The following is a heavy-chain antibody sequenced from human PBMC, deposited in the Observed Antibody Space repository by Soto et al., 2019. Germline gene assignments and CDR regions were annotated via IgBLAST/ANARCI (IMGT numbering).Heavy chain of an antibody. V-gene: IGHV3-7*01. J-gene: IGHJ4*02. CDR3: PSTRDSSADFDC. D-gene: IGHD6-25*01. CDR2: IKQDGSDK. CDR1: GFTFSSHW. Sequence: PGVSLRLSCAASGFTFSSHWMTCVRQAPGKGLEWVANIKQDGSDKYYVASVKGRFTISRDNAKNSLYLQMNSLRDEDTAVYYSPSTRDSSADFDCWGQGTLVTVSS.